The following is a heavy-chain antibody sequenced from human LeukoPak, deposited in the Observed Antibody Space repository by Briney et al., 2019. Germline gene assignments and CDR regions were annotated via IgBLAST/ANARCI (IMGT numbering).Heavy chain of an antibody. V-gene: IGHV3-66*01. CDR2: IYSGGST. CDR1: GLSVSSNY. Sequence: GGSLRLFCAASGLSVSSNYVNWVRQAPGKGLEWVSVIYSGGSTYYADSVKGRFTISRDNSKNTLFLQMSGLRAEDTAVYYCARSGSGRYYGWFDPWGQGTLVTVSS. CDR3: ARSGSGRYYGWFDP. J-gene: IGHJ5*02. D-gene: IGHD3-10*01.